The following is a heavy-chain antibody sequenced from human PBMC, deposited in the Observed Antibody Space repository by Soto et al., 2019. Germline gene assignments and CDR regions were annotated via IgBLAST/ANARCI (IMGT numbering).Heavy chain of an antibody. CDR3: ARANGYYGSGSSHYYYYYGMDV. CDR2: INHSGST. CDR1: GGSFSGYY. J-gene: IGHJ6*02. V-gene: IGHV4-34*01. Sequence: PSETLSLTCAVYGGSFSGYYWSWIRQPPGKGLEWIGEINHSGSTNYNPSLKSRVTISVDTSKNQFSLKLSSVTAADTAVYYCARANGYYGSGSSHYYYYYGMDVWGQGTTVTVSS. D-gene: IGHD3-10*01.